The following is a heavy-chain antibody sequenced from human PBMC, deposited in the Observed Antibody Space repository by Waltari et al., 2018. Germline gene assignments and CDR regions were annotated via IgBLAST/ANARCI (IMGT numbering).Heavy chain of an antibody. CDR2: IYHTGST. D-gene: IGHD6-19*01. CDR3: ASRAVAGNNFDY. Sequence: QVQLQESGPGLVKPLGTLSLTCAVSGGSIYINNWWSWVRQAPGKGLDWIGEIYHTGSTNSNPALKSRVTISVDKSRNHFSLNLTSVTVADTALYYCASRAVAGNNFDYWGQGRLVTVSS. J-gene: IGHJ4*02. CDR1: GGSIYINNW. V-gene: IGHV4-4*02.